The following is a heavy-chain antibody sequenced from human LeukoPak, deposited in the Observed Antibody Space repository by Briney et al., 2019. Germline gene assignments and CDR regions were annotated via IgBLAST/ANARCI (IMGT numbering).Heavy chain of an antibody. D-gene: IGHD1-14*01. CDR2: LYSDGNT. CDR1: GFTVITND. Sequence: GGSLRLSCAASGFTVITNDMTWVRQAPGKGLEWVSVLYSDGNTKYADSVQGRFTISRDNSKNTLYLEMDSLSPHDTAVYYCARGVEPLAANTLAYWGQGTLVTVSS. CDR3: ARGVEPLAANTLAY. J-gene: IGHJ4*02. V-gene: IGHV3-53*01.